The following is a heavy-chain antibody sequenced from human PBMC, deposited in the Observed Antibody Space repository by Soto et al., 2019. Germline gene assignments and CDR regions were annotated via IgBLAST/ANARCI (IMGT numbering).Heavy chain of an antibody. D-gene: IGHD6-19*01. J-gene: IGHJ6*03. CDR1: GFTFSSYG. Sequence: QVQLVESGGGVVQPGRSLRLSCAASGFTFSSYGMHWVRQAPGKGLEWVAVIWYDGSNKYYADSVKGRFTISRDNSKNTLYLQMNSLSAEDTAVYYCARGPVAGSYYYYYYMDVWGKGTTVTVSS. CDR3: ARGPVAGSYYYYYYMDV. V-gene: IGHV3-33*01. CDR2: IWYDGSNK.